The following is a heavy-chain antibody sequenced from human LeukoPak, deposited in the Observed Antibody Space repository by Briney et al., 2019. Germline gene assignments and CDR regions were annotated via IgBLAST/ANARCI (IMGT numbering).Heavy chain of an antibody. D-gene: IGHD6-19*01. J-gene: IGHJ4*02. V-gene: IGHV3-48*03. CDR1: GFMFSGYE. CDR2: ISSSGDTR. Sequence: GGSLRLSCSASGFMFSGYEMNWVRQAPGKGLEWFSYISSSGDTRFYADSVQGRFTISRDNAKNSLYLQMNSPRAEDTAIYYCARDYSGWSLGYWGQGTLVTVSS. CDR3: ARDYSGWSLGY.